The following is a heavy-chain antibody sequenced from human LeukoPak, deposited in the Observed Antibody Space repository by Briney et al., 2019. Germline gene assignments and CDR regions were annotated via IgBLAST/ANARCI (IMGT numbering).Heavy chain of an antibody. CDR1: GFSLSSYA. J-gene: IGHJ3*02. V-gene: IGHV3-21*01. CDR2: ISSSSSYI. Sequence: GGSLRLSCAASGFSLSSYAMNWVRQAPGKGLQWVSSISSSSSYIYYADSVKGRFSISRDNAKKSVHLQMISLRAEDTAVYYCARGRVGQWLVDAFDIWGQGTMVTVSS. D-gene: IGHD6-19*01. CDR3: ARGRVGQWLVDAFDI.